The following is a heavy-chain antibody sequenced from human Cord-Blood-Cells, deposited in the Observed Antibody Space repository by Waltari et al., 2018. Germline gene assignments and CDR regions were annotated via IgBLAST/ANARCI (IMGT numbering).Heavy chain of an antibody. CDR1: GYTFTGYY. V-gene: IGHV1-2*02. J-gene: IGHJ3*02. Sequence: QVQLVQSGAEVKKPGASVKVSCKASGYTFTGYYMHWVRQAPGQGLEWMGWINPNSGGTNDGQKFQGRVTMPRDTSISTAYMELSRLRSDDTAVYYCARELVATLDAFDIWGQGTMVTVSS. CDR3: ARELVATLDAFDI. CDR2: INPNSGGT. D-gene: IGHD5-12*01.